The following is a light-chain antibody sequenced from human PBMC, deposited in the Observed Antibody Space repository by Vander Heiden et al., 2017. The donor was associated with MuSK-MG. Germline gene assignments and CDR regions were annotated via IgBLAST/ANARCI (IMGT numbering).Light chain of an antibody. J-gene: IGKJ2*02. CDR2: GAS. CDR1: QSVRSN. CDR3: QQYNNWPCA. Sequence: DIVMPPSPATLSVSAGDRATLSCRASQSVRSNLAWYQQKPGQAPRLLIYGASTRATGIPARFSGSGSGTEFTLTISSLQSEDFAVYYCQQYNNWPCAFGQGTKLEIK. V-gene: IGKV3-15*01.